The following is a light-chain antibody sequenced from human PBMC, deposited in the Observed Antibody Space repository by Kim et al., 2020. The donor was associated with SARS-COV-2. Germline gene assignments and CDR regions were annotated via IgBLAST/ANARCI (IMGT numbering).Light chain of an antibody. CDR1: ISNIGTNT. J-gene: IGLJ2*01. CDR3: AAWDDGMTVL. CDR2: SNN. V-gene: IGLV1-44*01. Sequence: ELTQPPSASGTPGQRVTISRSGSISNIGTNTVNWYQQLPGTAPKLLIYSNNQRPSGVPDRFSGSKSGTSASLAISGLHSYDEADYYCAAWDDGMTVLFGGGSQLAVL.